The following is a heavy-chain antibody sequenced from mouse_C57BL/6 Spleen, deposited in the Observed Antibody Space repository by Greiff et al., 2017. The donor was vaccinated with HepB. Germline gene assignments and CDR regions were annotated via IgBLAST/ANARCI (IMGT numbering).Heavy chain of an antibody. D-gene: IGHD3-2*02. J-gene: IGHJ2*01. CDR1: GYKFTDYE. Sequence: QVQLQQSGAELVRPGASVTLSCKASGYKFTDYEMHWVKQTPVHGLEWIGAIDPETGGTAYNQKFKGKAILTADKSSSTAYMELRSLTSEDSAVYYCTRREGAQATGFDYWGQGTTLTVSS. CDR3: TRREGAQATGFDY. V-gene: IGHV1-15*01. CDR2: IDPETGGT.